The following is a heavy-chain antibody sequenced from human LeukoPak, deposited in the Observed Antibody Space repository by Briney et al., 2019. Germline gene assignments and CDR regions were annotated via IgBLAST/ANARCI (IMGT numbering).Heavy chain of an antibody. D-gene: IGHD6-13*01. CDR3: ALAGYRSSGLGV. CDR2: IYSDGRT. V-gene: IGHV3-53*01. Sequence: GGSLRLSCAGSGFTVSSNYMTWVRQAPGKGLEWVSVIYSDGRTYYADSVKGRFTIFRDNSKNTVYLQMNSLRAEDTALYYCALAGYRSSGLGVWGQGTLVTVSS. CDR1: GFTVSSNY. J-gene: IGHJ4*02.